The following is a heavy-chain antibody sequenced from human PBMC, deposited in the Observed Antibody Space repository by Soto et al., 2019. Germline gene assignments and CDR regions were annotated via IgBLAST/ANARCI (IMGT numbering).Heavy chain of an antibody. J-gene: IGHJ4*02. D-gene: IGHD2-2*02. V-gene: IGHV3-23*01. CDR3: ARDCSSARCYN. Sequence: EVQLLESGGGLVQPGGSLRLSCAASGFTFNTYAMTWVRQAPGKGLEWVSAFSGSTTSTYYADSVRGRFTISRDNSKNMLYLQMNSLRAEDTAVYYCARDCSSARCYNWGQGTLVTVPS. CDR1: GFTFNTYA. CDR2: FSGSTTST.